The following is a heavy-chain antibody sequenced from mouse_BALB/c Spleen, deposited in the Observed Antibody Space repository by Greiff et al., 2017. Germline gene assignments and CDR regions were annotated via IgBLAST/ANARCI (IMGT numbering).Heavy chain of an antibody. CDR2: FYPGDGDT. V-gene: IGHV1-80*01. CDR1: GYAFSSYW. D-gene: IGHD2-1*01. Sequence: VQLQQSGAELVRPGSSVKISCKASGYAFSSYWMNWVKQRPGQGLEWIGQFYPGDGDTNYNGKFKGKATLTADKSSSTAYMQLSSLPSEDSAVYFCARRGLYYGNYPYAMDYWGQGTSVTVSS. CDR3: ARRGLYYGNYPYAMDY. J-gene: IGHJ4*01.